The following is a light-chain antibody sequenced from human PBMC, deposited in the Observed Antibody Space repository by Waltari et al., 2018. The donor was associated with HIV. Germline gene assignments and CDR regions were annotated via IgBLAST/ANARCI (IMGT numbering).Light chain of an antibody. CDR2: DVS. V-gene: IGLV2-11*01. J-gene: IGLJ1*01. CDR1: NSDVGRYNY. CDR3: CSYAGSIPFV. Sequence: QSALTQPRSVSGSLGQSVTISCTGTNSDVGRYNYVSWFQQHPGKAPKLMIYDVSKRPSGVPSRVSGSKSGNTASLTISGLQAGDEADYYCCSYAGSIPFVFGSGTKLTVL.